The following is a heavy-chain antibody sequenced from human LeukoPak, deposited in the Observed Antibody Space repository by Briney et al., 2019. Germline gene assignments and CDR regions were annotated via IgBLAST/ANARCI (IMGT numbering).Heavy chain of an antibody. D-gene: IGHD6-13*01. V-gene: IGHV3-33*01. Sequence: GGSLRLSCAASGFTFSSYGMHWVRQAPGKGLEWVAVIWYDGSNKYYADSVKGRFTISRDNSKNTLYLQMNSLRAEDTAVYYCARVLHYSSSWYVYYYYGMDVWGQGTTVTVSS. CDR3: ARVLHYSSSWYVYYYYGMDV. CDR1: GFTFSSYG. J-gene: IGHJ6*02. CDR2: IWYDGSNK.